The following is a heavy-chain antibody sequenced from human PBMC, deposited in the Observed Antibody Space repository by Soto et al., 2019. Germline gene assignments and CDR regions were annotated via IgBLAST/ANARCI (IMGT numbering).Heavy chain of an antibody. Sequence: ASVKVSCKASGYTFTSYGISWVRQAPGQGLEWMGWISAYNGNTNYAQKLQGRVTMTTDTSTSTAYMELRSLRSDDTAVYYCATLGSGYSYGEYYYYYDGMDVWGQGTTVTVSS. D-gene: IGHD5-18*01. J-gene: IGHJ6*02. CDR1: GYTFTSYG. CDR2: ISAYNGNT. CDR3: ATLGSGYSYGEYYYYYDGMDV. V-gene: IGHV1-18*04.